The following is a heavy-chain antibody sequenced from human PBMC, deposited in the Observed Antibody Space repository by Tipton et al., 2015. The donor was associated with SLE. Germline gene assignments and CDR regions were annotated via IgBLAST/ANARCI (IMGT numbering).Heavy chain of an antibody. V-gene: IGHV4-31*03. CDR3: PREGCSSTSCYGYYYMDV. D-gene: IGHD2-2*01. Sequence: TLSLTCTVSGGSISSGGYYWTWIRQLPGKGLEWIGYIYYSGSTYYNPSLKSRVTISVDTSKNQFSLKLSSVTAADTAVYYCPREGCSSTSCYGYYYMDVWGKGTTVTVSS. CDR1: GGSISSGGYY. J-gene: IGHJ6*03. CDR2: IYYSGST.